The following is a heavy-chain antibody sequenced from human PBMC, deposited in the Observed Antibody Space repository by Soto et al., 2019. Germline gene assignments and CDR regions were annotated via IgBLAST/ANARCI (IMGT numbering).Heavy chain of an antibody. CDR3: ARGSAFGKKPYYGMDV. CDR1: GGAFSSSDYY. V-gene: IGHV4-61*08. Sequence: ETLCLTCTVSGGAFSSSDYYWCWIRQPPGEGLESLGFISYSGSTNYNPSLKRRVTISVDTSQNQVSLKLSSVTAADTAVYYCARGSAFGKKPYYGMDVWGQGTKVTVSS. J-gene: IGHJ6*02. CDR2: ISYSGST. D-gene: IGHD3-3*02.